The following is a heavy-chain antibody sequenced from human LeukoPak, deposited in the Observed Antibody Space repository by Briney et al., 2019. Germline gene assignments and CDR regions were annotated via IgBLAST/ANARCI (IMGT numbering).Heavy chain of an antibody. Sequence: SQTPSLTCAVSGGSISSGGYSWSWIRQPPGKGLEWIGYIYHSGSTYYNPSLKSRVTISVDRSKNQFSLKLSSVTAADTAVYYCARLPLAAAGRGYYYYYGMDVWGQGTTVTVSS. CDR1: GGSISSGGYS. J-gene: IGHJ6*02. CDR2: IYHSGST. V-gene: IGHV4-30-2*01. D-gene: IGHD6-13*01. CDR3: ARLPLAAAGRGYYYYYGMDV.